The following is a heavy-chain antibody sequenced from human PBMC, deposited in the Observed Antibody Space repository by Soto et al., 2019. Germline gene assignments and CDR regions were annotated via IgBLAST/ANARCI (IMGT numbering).Heavy chain of an antibody. D-gene: IGHD5-18*01. Sequence: PSETLSLTCTVSGGSISSSSYYWGWIRHPPGKGLEWIGSIYYSGSTYYNPSLKSRVTISVDTSKNQFSLKLSSVTAADTAVYYCARHEMWIPLWLREFDAFVIWGQGTMVTV. CDR3: ARHEMWIPLWLREFDAFVI. CDR1: GGSISSSSYY. CDR2: IYYSGST. J-gene: IGHJ3*02. V-gene: IGHV4-39*01.